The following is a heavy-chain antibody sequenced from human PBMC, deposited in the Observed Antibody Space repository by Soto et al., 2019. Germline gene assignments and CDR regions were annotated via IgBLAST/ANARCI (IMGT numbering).Heavy chain of an antibody. J-gene: IGHJ2*01. CDR1: GFIFSSLG. V-gene: IGHV3-33*01. D-gene: IGHD3-16*01. Sequence: QVQLVESGGGVVQPGRSLRLSCGASGFIFSSLGMHWVRQAPGKGLEWVAVISYDGSQKFYAESVKGRFTISRDDSDNTLYLQMGSLRVEDTAMYYCVRDGGFQLRLNWYFDLWGRGTLVTVSS. CDR3: VRDGGFQLRLNWYFDL. CDR2: ISYDGSQK.